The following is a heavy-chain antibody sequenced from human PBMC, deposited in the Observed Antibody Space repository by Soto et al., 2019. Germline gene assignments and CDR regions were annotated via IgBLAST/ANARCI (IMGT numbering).Heavy chain of an antibody. D-gene: IGHD2-8*02. CDR3: ARDRRSGWSIVGSWPYYFDS. V-gene: IGHV1-3*01. Sequence: QVQLVQSGAEAKKPGASVKVSCKASGYTFTDYAIHWVRQAPGQGLEWMGWINVGNGNTGYSRKFQGRVTNARDMSASTAYIEVTSLTSEDTAIYYCARDRRSGWSIVGSWPYYFDSWGQGTPVTVSS. J-gene: IGHJ4*02. CDR1: GYTFTDYA. CDR2: INVGNGNT.